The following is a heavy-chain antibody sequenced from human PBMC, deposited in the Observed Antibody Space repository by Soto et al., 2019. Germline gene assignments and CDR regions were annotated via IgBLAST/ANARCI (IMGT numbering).Heavy chain of an antibody. J-gene: IGHJ4*02. CDR2: INPNSGGT. CDR1: GYTFTGYY. V-gene: IGHV1-2*02. CDR3: ARSIRFLEWLLSPQGY. D-gene: IGHD3-3*01. Sequence: ASVKVSCKASGYTFTGYYMHWVRQAPGQGLEWMGWINPNSGGTNYAQKFQGRVTMTRDTSISTAYMELSRLRSDDTAVYYCARSIRFLEWLLSPQGYWGQGTLVTVPS.